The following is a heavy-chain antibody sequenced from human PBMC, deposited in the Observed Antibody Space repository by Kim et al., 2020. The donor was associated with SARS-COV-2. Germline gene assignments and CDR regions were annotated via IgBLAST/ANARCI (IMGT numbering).Heavy chain of an antibody. V-gene: IGHV6-1*01. CDR3: ARVNIDNWFDP. J-gene: IGHJ5*02. Sequence: NEYAVSVQSRITTNPDTSRNQFSLQLKSVTPEATAVYYCARVNIDNWFDPWGQGTLVTVSS. CDR2: N.